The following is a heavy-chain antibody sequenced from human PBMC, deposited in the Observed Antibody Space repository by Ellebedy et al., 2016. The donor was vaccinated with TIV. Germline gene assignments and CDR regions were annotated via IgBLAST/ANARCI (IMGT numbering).Heavy chain of an antibody. CDR1: GYTFTSYY. CDR2: INPSGGST. CDR3: NTAMVSLDY. V-gene: IGHV1-46*01. J-gene: IGHJ4*02. Sequence: ASVKVSCXASGYTFTSYYMHWVRQAPGQGLEWMGIINPSGGSTSYAQKFQGRVTITADESTSTAYMELSSLRSEDTAVYYCNTAMVSLDYWGQGTLVTVSS. D-gene: IGHD5-18*01.